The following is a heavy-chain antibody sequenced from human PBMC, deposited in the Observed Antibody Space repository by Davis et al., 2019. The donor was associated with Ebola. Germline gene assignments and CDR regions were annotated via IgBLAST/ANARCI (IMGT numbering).Heavy chain of an antibody. V-gene: IGHV1-18*01. CDR3: ARAPAHYYDSSGYFR. D-gene: IGHD3-22*01. CDR2: ISAYNGNT. J-gene: IGHJ4*02. Sequence: ASVKVSCKASGGTFSSYAISWVRQAPGQGLEWMGWISAYNGNTNYAQKLQGRVTMTTDTSTSTAYMELRSLRSDDTAVYYCARAPAHYYDSSGYFRWGQGTLVTVSS. CDR1: GGTFSSYA.